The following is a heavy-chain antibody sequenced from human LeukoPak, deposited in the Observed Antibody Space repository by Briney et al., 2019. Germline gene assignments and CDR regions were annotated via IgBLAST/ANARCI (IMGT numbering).Heavy chain of an antibody. CDR1: GFIFRNCA. V-gene: IGHV3-23*01. CDR3: AKGSPYGDYAIDY. Sequence: GGSLRLSCAASGFIFRNCAMSWVREAPGKGLEWVSTISGSGGDTYYADSVKGRFTISRDNSKNTLYLQMNSLRAEDTAVYYCAKGSPYGDYAIDYWGQGALVTVSS. J-gene: IGHJ4*02. D-gene: IGHD4-17*01. CDR2: ISGSGGDT.